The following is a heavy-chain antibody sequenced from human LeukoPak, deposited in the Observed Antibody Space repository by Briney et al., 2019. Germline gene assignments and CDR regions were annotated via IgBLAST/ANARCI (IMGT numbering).Heavy chain of an antibody. CDR3: ASGGFWSGYFT. D-gene: IGHD3-3*01. V-gene: IGHV4-59*11. J-gene: IGHJ5*02. CDR1: GGSINSLY. Sequence: SETLSLTCTVSGGSINSLYWSWIRQTPGKGLEWIGYIYYSGHTNSNPSLRSRVTISIDTSRTQFSLNLTSVSAADTAVYYCASGGFWSGYFTWGQGILVTVSS. CDR2: IYYSGHT.